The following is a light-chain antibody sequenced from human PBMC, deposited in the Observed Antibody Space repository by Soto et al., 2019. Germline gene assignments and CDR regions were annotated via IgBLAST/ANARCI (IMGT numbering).Light chain of an antibody. CDR3: QQLNSYPTT. V-gene: IGKV1-9*01. CDR2: AAS. J-gene: IGKJ2*01. Sequence: IQLTQSPSSLSASVGDRVTVTCRASQGISSYLAWYQQQPGKAPKLLIYAASTLQREVSSRFSGSGSGTDFTLTISSLQPEDFATYYCQQLNSYPTTFGQGTKLEIK. CDR1: QGISSY.